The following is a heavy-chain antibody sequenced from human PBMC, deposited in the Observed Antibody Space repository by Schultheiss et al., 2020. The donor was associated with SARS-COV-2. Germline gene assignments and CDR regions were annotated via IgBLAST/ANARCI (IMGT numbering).Heavy chain of an antibody. J-gene: IGHJ4*02. Sequence: SETLSLTCAVSGGSISNNNWWSWFRQPPGKGLEWIGYIYYSGTTSYNSSLKSRVTISVDTSKNQFSLKLSSVTAADTAVYYCARVLGSSYVDYWGQGTLVTVSS. V-gene: IGHV4-4*02. CDR2: IYYSGTT. CDR1: GGSISNNNW. D-gene: IGHD6-13*01. CDR3: ARVLGSSYVDY.